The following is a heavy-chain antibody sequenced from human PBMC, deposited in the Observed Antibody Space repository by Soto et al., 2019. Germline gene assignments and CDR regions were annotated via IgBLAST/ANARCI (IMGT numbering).Heavy chain of an antibody. D-gene: IGHD3-3*01. CDR2: ISYDGSNK. V-gene: IGHV3-30*18. CDR3: AKAWMDYDFWSGYYTGLGNWFDP. Sequence: GGSLRLACAASGFTFSSYGMHWVRQAPGKGLEWVAVISYDGSNKYYADSVKGRFTISRDNSKNTLYLQMNSLRAEDTAVYYCAKAWMDYDFWSGYYTGLGNWFDPWGQGTLVTVSS. CDR1: GFTFSSYG. J-gene: IGHJ5*02.